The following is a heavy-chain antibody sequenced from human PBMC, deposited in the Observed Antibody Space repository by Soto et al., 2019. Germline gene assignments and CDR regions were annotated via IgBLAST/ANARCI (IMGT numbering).Heavy chain of an antibody. CDR3: ARDPPTIASAGREDY. J-gene: IGHJ4*02. D-gene: IGHD6-13*01. V-gene: IGHV1-18*01. CDR2: ISAYNGNT. Sequence: QVQLVQSGAEVKKPGASVKVSCKASGYTFTSYGISWVRQAPGQGLEWMGWISAYNGNTNYAQKLQGRVTMTTDTPTSTAYMELRSLRSDDTAVYYWARDPPTIASAGREDYWGQGTLVTVSS. CDR1: GYTFTSYG.